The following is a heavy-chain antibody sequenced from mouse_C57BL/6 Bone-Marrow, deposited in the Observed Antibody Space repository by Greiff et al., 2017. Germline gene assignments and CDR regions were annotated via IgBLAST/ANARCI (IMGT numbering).Heavy chain of an antibody. CDR1: GFNFKDDY. CDR2: IDPEDGDT. CDR3: RNSSWFAY. V-gene: IGHV14-4*01. J-gene: IGHJ3*01. D-gene: IGHD2-1*01. Sequence: EVQLQQSGAELVRPGASVKLSCTASGFNFKDDYMPWVQQRPEQGLEWIGWIDPEDGDTAYPSKFQGKTTITEATTSNTAYLQLSRLTSEDTAVCYGRNSSWFAYWGQGTLVTVSA.